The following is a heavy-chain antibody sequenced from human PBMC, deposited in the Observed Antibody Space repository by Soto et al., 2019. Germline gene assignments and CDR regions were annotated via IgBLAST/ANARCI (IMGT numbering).Heavy chain of an antibody. CDR1: GFTFSSYG. D-gene: IGHD4-17*01. J-gene: IGHJ3*02. CDR2: ISYDGSNK. CDR3: AKERGYGDYDGFDI. V-gene: IGHV3-30*18. Sequence: QVQLVESGGGVVQPGRSLRLSCAASGFTFSSYGMHWVRQAPGKGLEWVAVISYDGSNKDYADSVKGRFTISRDNSKNPLYLQMTSLRADDTTVYYWAKERGYGDYDGFDIGGQGTMVTV.